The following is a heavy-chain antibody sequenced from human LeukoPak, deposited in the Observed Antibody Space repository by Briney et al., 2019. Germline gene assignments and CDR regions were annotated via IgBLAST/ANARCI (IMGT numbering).Heavy chain of an antibody. CDR3: ARDRVLWFGESFTDYYYYGMDV. CDR1: GGSISSYY. CDR2: IYYSGST. V-gene: IGHV4-59*01. Sequence: PSETLSLTCTVSGGSISSYYWSWIRQPPGKGLEWMGYIYYSGSTNYNPSLKSRVTISVDTSKNQFSLKLSSVTAADTAVYYCARDRVLWFGESFTDYYYYGMDVWGKGTTVTVSS. J-gene: IGHJ6*04. D-gene: IGHD3-10*01.